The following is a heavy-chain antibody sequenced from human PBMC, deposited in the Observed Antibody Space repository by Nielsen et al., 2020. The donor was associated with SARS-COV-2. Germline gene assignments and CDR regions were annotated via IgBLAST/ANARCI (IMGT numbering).Heavy chain of an antibody. CDR2: VSVSGYST. J-gene: IGHJ4*02. CDR3: AKLSTVD. D-gene: IGHD4-23*01. CDR1: GFSFTSYT. V-gene: IGHV3-23*01. Sequence: GESLKISCATSGFSFTSYTMSWVRQAPGKGLEWVSTVSVSGYSTHYADSVKGRFTISRDNSRNTLYLQMNSLRDEDTAVYFCAKLSTVDWGQGTLVTVSS.